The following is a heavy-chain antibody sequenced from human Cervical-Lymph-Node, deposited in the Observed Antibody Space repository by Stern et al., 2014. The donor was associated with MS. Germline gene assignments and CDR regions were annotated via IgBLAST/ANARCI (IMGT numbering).Heavy chain of an antibody. CDR1: GFTVSRDY. J-gene: IGHJ4*02. CDR2: ITNVGST. CDR3: ARDTSSPERSDW. Sequence: EMQLVESGGGVIQPGGSLRPSCTASGFTVSRDYMTWVRQAPGKGLEWVSLITNVGSTFYTDSVKGRFTISRDDSKNTVYLHMTSLRAEDTAMYYCARDTSSPERSDWWGQGTLVTVSS. D-gene: IGHD1-1*01. V-gene: IGHV3-53*01.